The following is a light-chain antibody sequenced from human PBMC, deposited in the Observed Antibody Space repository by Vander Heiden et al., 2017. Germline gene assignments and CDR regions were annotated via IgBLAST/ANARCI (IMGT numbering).Light chain of an antibody. CDR2: RNN. V-gene: IGLV1-47*01. CDR3: AAWDDSLSVHWV. Sequence: QSALTQPPYAPGTPAPEVTISCSGSSSNIGSNYVYWYQQLPGTAPKLLIYRNNQRPSGVPDRFSGSKSGTSASLAISGLRSEDEADYYCAAWDDSLSVHWVFGGGTKLTGL. J-gene: IGLJ3*02. CDR1: SSNIGSNY.